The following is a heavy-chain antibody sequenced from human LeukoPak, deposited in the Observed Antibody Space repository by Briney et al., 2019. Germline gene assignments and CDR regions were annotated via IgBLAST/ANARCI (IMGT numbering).Heavy chain of an antibody. J-gene: IGHJ4*02. D-gene: IGHD3-16*02. CDR2: ISGSGGST. CDR3: AKEGLSRYFDY. CDR1: GFTFSNCA. V-gene: IGHV3-23*01. Sequence: PGGSLRLSCVAPGFTFSNCAIGWVRQAPGKGLEWVSVISGSGGSTYYADSVKGRFTISRGNSKNTLYLQMNILRAEDTAVYFCAKEGLSRYFDYWGQGTLVTVSS.